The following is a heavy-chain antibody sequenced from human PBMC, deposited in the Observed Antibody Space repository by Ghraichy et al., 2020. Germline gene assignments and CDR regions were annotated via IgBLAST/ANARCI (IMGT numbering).Heavy chain of an antibody. D-gene: IGHD5-12*01. J-gene: IGHJ2*01. CDR2: IRNKANNYAT. V-gene: IGHV3-73*01. Sequence: GSLSLSCAASGFTFSGSAIHWVRQASGKGLEWVGRIRNKANNYATAYAASVKGRFTVSRDDSKNMAYLRMNRLKTEDTAVYYWASPYDFPYWYFDIWGRGTLVTVSS. CDR3: ASPYDFPYWYFDI. CDR1: GFTFSGSA.